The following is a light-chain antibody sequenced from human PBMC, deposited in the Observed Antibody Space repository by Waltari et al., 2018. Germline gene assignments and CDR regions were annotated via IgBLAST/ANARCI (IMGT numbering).Light chain of an antibody. V-gene: IGKV3-15*01. CDR1: QSLSSN. CDR2: GAS. Sequence: EIVMTQSPATLSVSPGERATLSCRASQSLSSNLAWYQQKPGQAPRLLISGASTRATGVPARFSGSGSGTEFTLTISNLQSEDFAVYYCQQYNKWPPYTFGQGTKLEIK. CDR3: QQYNKWPPYT. J-gene: IGKJ2*01.